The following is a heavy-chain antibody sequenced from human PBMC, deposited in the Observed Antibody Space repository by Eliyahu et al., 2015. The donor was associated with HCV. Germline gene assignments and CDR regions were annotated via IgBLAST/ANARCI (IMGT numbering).Heavy chain of an antibody. J-gene: IGHJ6*02. D-gene: IGHD1-20*01. CDR2: INPNSGGT. Sequence: QVQLVQSGAEVKKPGASVKVSCKASGYTFTGYYMHWVRQAPGQGLEWMGRINPNSGGTNYAQKFQGRVTMTRDTSISTAYMELSRLRSDDTAVYYCARDRPITGAYYYYYGMDVWGQGTTVTVSS. CDR1: GYTFTGYY. CDR3: ARDRPITGAYYYYYGMDV. V-gene: IGHV1-2*06.